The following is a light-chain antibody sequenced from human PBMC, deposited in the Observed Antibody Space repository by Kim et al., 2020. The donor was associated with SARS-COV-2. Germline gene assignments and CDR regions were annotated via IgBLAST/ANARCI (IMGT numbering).Light chain of an antibody. CDR3: SSYTSGSTVV. V-gene: IGLV2-14*03. CDR2: DVS. CDR1: TNDIGGYNY. Sequence: GQSITISCTGTTNDIGGYNYVSWYQQHPGKAPKLMIYDVSERPSGVSNRFSASKSGNTASLTISGLQTEDEADYYCSSYTSGSTVVFGGGTKLTVL. J-gene: IGLJ3*02.